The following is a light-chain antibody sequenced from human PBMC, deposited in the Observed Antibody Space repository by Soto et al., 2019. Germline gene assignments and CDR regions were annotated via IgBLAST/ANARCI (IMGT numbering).Light chain of an antibody. V-gene: IGLV1-47*02. CDR2: TNN. CDR3: AAWDDSLSGVV. J-gene: IGLJ2*01. CDR1: SSNIETNY. Sequence: SVLSQPPSASGTPGQRVTISCSGSSSNIETNYVYWYQQLPGTAPKLLIYTNNQRPSGVPDRFSGSKSGTAASLAISGLRSEDEAHYYCAAWDDSLSGVVFGGGTKLT.